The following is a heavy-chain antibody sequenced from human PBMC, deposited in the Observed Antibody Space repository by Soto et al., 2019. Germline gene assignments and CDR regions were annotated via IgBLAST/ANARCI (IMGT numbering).Heavy chain of an antibody. CDR3: TTDPFRTIFGVVRSYDY. D-gene: IGHD3-3*01. Sequence: GGSLRLSCAASGFTFCNAWMSWVRQAPGKGLEWVGRIKSKTDGGTTDYAAPVKGRFTISRDDSKNTLYLQMNSLKTEDTAVYYCTTDPFRTIFGVVRSYDYWGQGTLVTVSS. J-gene: IGHJ4*02. CDR1: GFTFCNAW. V-gene: IGHV3-15*01. CDR2: IKSKTDGGTT.